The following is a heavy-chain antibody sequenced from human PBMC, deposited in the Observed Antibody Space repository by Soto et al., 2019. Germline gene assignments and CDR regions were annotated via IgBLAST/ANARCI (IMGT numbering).Heavy chain of an antibody. CDR1: GFTFSNAW. CDR2: IKSKTDGGTT. Sequence: GGSLRLSCAASGFTFSNAWMSWVRQAPGKGLEWVGRIKSKTDGGTTDYAAPVKGRFTISRDDSKNTLYLQMNSLRTEDTAVYYCTTYWTGNSASYDILTGASDAFDIWGQGTMVTVSS. J-gene: IGHJ3*02. CDR3: TTYWTGNSASYDILTGASDAFDI. D-gene: IGHD3-9*01. V-gene: IGHV3-15*01.